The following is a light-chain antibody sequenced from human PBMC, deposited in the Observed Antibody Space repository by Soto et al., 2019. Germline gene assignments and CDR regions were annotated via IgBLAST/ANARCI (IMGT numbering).Light chain of an antibody. CDR1: QSVSSY. J-gene: IGKJ4*01. CDR3: QQRSNWPPKLT. CDR2: DAS. V-gene: IGKV3-11*01. Sequence: EIVLTQSPATLSLSPGERATLSCRASQSVSSYLAWYQQKPGQAPRLLIYDASNRATGIPARFSGSGSGTDFILTISSLEPEDFAVYYCQQRSNWPPKLTFGGGTKVEIK.